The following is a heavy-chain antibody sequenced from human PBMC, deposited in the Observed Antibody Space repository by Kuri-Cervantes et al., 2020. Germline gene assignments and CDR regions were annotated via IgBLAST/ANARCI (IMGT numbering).Heavy chain of an antibody. D-gene: IGHD3-22*01. V-gene: IGHV3-23*01. CDR2: ISGSGGST. Sequence: GESLKISCAASGFTFSSYAMSWVRQAPGKGLEWVSAISGSGGSTYYADSVKGRFTISRDNSKNTLYLQMNSLRAEDTAVYYCAKGAHYYDSSDDAFDTWGQGTMVTVSS. CDR3: AKGAHYYDSSDDAFDT. J-gene: IGHJ3*02. CDR1: GFTFSSYA.